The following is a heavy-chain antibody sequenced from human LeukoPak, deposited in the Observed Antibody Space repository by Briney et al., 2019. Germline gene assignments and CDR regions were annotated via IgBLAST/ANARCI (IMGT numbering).Heavy chain of an antibody. D-gene: IGHD6-13*01. Sequence: SETLSPTCTVSGGSISSSSYYWGWIRQPPGKGLEWIGSIYYSGSTYYNPSLKSRVTISVDTSKNQFSLKLSSVTAADTAVYYCARVAAVPYNWFDPWGQGTLVTVSS. CDR3: ARVAAVPYNWFDP. CDR1: GGSISSSSYY. J-gene: IGHJ5*02. CDR2: IYYSGST. V-gene: IGHV4-39*07.